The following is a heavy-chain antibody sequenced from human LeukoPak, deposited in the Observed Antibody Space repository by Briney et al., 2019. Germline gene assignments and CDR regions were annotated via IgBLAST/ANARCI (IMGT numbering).Heavy chain of an antibody. CDR1: GFTFSGSA. V-gene: IGHV3-73*01. CDR2: IRSKANSYAT. CDR3: TRQDVGTGYSYGLDAFDI. J-gene: IGHJ3*02. Sequence: PGGSLRLSCAASGFTFSGSAMHWVRHASGKGLEWVVRIRSKANSYATAYAASVKGRFTISRDDSKNTAYLQMNSLKTEDTAVYYCTRQDVGTGYSYGLDAFDIWGQGTMVTVSS. D-gene: IGHD5-18*01.